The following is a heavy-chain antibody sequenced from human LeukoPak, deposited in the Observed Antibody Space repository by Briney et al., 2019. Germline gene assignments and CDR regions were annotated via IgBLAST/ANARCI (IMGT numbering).Heavy chain of an antibody. V-gene: IGHV3-74*01. D-gene: IGHD4-17*01. J-gene: IGHJ5*02. CDR3: ARGDGDYADH. CDR2: INTDGSST. CDR1: GFTFSSNW. Sequence: AGGSLRLSCAASGFTFSSNWMHWVRQAPGKGLAWVSRINTDGSSTTYADSVKGRFTISRDNAKNTLYLQMNSLRAEDTAVYFCARGDGDYADHWGQGTLVTVSS.